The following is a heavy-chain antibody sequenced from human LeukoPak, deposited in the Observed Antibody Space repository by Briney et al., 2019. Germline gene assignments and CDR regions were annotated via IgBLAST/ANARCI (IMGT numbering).Heavy chain of an antibody. CDR3: ARAGEWELGYFDY. D-gene: IGHD1-26*01. CDR1: GGSISSYY. Sequence: PSETLSLTCTVAGGSISSYYWSWIRQPPGKGLEWIGYIYYSGSTNYNPSLKSRVTISVDTSKNQFSLKLSSVTAADTAVYYCARAGEWELGYFDYWGQGTLVTVSS. CDR2: IYYSGST. V-gene: IGHV4-59*01. J-gene: IGHJ4*02.